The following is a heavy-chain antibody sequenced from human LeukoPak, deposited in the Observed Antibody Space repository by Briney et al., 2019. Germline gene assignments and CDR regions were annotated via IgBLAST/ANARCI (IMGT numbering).Heavy chain of an antibody. CDR2: INTDGSST. CDR1: GFTFSSYW. V-gene: IGHV3-74*01. D-gene: IGHD6-13*01. J-gene: IGHJ6*03. Sequence: PGGSLRLSCAASGFTFSSYWMHWVRQAPGKGLVWVSRINTDGSSTSYADSVKGRFTISGDNARNTLYLQMNSLRAEDTAVYYCAREEYSSSWEVFYYMDVWGKGTTVTVSS. CDR3: AREEYSSSWEVFYYMDV.